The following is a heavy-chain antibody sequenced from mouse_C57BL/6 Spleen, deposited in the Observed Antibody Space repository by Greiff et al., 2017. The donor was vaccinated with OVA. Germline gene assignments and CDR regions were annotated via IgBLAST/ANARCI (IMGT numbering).Heavy chain of an antibody. Sequence: VQLKESGPVLVKPGASVKMSCKASGYTFTDYYMNWVKQSHGKSLEWIGVINPYNGGTSYNQKFKGKATLTVDKSSSTAYMELNSLTSEDSAVYYCARIFGSSYPDYWGQGTTLTVSS. CDR1: GYTFTDYY. CDR3: ARIFGSSYPDY. CDR2: INPYNGGT. D-gene: IGHD1-1*01. V-gene: IGHV1-19*01. J-gene: IGHJ2*01.